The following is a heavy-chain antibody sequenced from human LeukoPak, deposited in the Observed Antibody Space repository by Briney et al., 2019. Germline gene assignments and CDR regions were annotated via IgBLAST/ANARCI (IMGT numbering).Heavy chain of an antibody. CDR3: ATRRANGYDSSGYYYVPDAFDI. CDR2: ISGSGGSK. J-gene: IGHJ3*02. Sequence: AGSLRLSCAASGFTFSNYAMSWDRQAPGEGLKWVSGISGSGGSKDYADSVKGRFTISRDNSKNTLYLQMNSLRAEDTAVYYCATRRANGYDSSGYYYVPDAFDIWGQGTMVTVSS. CDR1: GFTFSNYA. D-gene: IGHD3-22*01. V-gene: IGHV3-23*01.